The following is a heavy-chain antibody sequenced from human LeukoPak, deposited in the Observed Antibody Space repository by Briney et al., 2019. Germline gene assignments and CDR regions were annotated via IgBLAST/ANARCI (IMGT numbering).Heavy chain of an antibody. CDR2: ISYDGSNK. Sequence: PGGSLRLSCAASGFTFSSYAMHWVRQAPGKGLEWVAVISYDGSNKYYADSVKGRFTISRDNSKNTLYLQMNSLRAEDTAVYYCASGTDLYYFDYWGQGTLVTVSS. CDR3: ASGTDLYYFDY. V-gene: IGHV3-30*04. CDR1: GFTFSSYA. J-gene: IGHJ4*02.